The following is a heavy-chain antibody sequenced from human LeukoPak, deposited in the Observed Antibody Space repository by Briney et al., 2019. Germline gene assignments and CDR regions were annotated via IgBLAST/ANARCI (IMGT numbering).Heavy chain of an antibody. Sequence: GASVKVSCKASGYTFTGYYMHWVRQAPGQGLGWMGWINPNSGGTNYAQKFQGRVTMTRDTSISTAYMELSRLRSDDTAVYYCARDARSGYSYGPKVDYWGQGTLVTVSS. J-gene: IGHJ4*02. CDR1: GYTFTGYY. D-gene: IGHD5-18*01. CDR2: INPNSGGT. CDR3: ARDARSGYSYGPKVDY. V-gene: IGHV1-2*02.